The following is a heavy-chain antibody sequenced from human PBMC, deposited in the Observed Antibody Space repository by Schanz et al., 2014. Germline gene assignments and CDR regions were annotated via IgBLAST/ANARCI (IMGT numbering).Heavy chain of an antibody. CDR2: IKKDGSEK. CDR3: AATTILAD. J-gene: IGHJ4*02. D-gene: IGHD3-3*01. CDR1: GFSFVDAW. V-gene: IGHV3-7*01. Sequence: EVQVVESGGGLVQPGGSLRLSCAASGFSFVDAWMSWVRQAPGRGLEWVATIKKDGSEKYNVDAVKGRFTISRDNAENSVYLQMNSLRDEDTAVYYCAATTILADWGQGTLVAVSS.